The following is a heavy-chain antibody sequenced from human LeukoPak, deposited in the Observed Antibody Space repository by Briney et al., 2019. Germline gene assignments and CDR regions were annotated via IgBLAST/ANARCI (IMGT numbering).Heavy chain of an antibody. J-gene: IGHJ3*01. CDR3: ARTEWLFNAFDL. D-gene: IGHD3-3*01. Sequence: SETLSLTCTVSGGSISSYYWSWIRQPPGKGLEWIGYTHTSGSTNYNPSLKSRLTISVDSSKKQFSLKLSSVTAADTAVYYCARTEWLFNAFDLWGLGTMVTVSS. CDR2: THTSGST. CDR1: GGSISSYY. V-gene: IGHV4-4*09.